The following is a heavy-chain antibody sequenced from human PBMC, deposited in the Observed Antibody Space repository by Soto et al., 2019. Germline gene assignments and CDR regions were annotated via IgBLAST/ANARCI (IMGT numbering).Heavy chain of an antibody. D-gene: IGHD6-13*01. CDR1: GFSLSTSGVG. CDR2: IYWNDDK. CDR3: AHINVSSWYWAFDI. V-gene: IGHV2-5*01. Sequence: QITLKESGPTLVKPTQTLTLTCTFSGFSLSTSGVGVGWIRQPPGKALEWLALIYWNDDKRYSPSLKSRLTITKDTSKNQVVLTMTNMDPVDTATYYCAHINVSSWYWAFDIWGQGTMVTVSS. J-gene: IGHJ3*02.